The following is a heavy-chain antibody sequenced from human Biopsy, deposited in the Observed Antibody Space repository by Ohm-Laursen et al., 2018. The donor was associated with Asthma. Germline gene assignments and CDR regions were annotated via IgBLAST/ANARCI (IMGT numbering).Heavy chain of an antibody. CDR1: GFTFSDYY. D-gene: IGHD6-19*01. CDR2: INGKSNSI. V-gene: IGHV3-11*01. Sequence: SLRLSCTASGFTFSDYYMSWIRQAPGKGLEWISYINGKSNSIEYADSVRGRFTISRDNANNSLYLQMNSLRAEDTAVYYCARESYSSGLYDDFESWGQGTLVTVSP. J-gene: IGHJ4*01. CDR3: ARESYSSGLYDDFES.